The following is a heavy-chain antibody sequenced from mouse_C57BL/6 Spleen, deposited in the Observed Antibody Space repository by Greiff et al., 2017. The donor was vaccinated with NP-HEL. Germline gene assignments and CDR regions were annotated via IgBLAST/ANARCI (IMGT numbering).Heavy chain of an antibody. J-gene: IGHJ4*01. Sequence: QVQLQQSGPGLVQPSQSLSITCTVSGFSLTSYGVHWVRQSPGKGLEWLGVKWSGGSTDYNAAFISRLSISKDNSKSQVFFKMNSLQADDTAIYYCARNDGYHYAMDYWGQGTSVTVSS. CDR1: GFSLTSYG. V-gene: IGHV2-2*01. D-gene: IGHD2-3*01. CDR3: ARNDGYHYAMDY. CDR2: KWSGGST.